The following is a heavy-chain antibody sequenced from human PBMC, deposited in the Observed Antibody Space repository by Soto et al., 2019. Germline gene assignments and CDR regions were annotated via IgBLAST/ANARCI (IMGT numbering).Heavy chain of an antibody. CDR3: AKSSGPFRAPYYFDA. Sequence: PGGSLRLSCAASGFTFSKYGMHWVRQAPGKGLEWVAVISYDGSVEYYGDSVKGRFTISRDNSQHTLFLQMTSLRAEDTAVYYCAKSSGPFRAPYYFDAWGRGILVNVAS. J-gene: IGHJ4*02. D-gene: IGHD3-10*01. CDR2: ISYDGSVE. V-gene: IGHV3-30*18. CDR1: GFTFSKYG.